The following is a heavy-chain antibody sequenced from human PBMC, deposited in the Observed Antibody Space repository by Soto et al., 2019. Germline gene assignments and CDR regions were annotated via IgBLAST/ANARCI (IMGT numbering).Heavy chain of an antibody. Sequence: SLKAACKTSGHTFSSYAISCVRHTTGQGLELMGGIIPIFGTANYAQKFQGRVTITADESTSTAYMELSSLRSEDTAVYYCARSCITGTLPPGYWGQGTLVTVSS. V-gene: IGHV1-69*13. CDR2: IIPIFGTA. J-gene: IGHJ4*02. D-gene: IGHD1-7*01. CDR3: ARSCITGTLPPGY. CDR1: GHTFSSYA.